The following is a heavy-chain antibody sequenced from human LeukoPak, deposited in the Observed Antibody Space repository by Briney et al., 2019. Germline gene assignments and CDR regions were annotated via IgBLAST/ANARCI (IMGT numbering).Heavy chain of an antibody. J-gene: IGHJ6*02. CDR2: IKQDGSEK. Sequence: GGSLRLSCAASGFTFSSYWMSWVRQAPGKGLEWVANIKQDGSEKYYVDSVKGRFTISRGNAKNSLYLQMNSLRAEDTAVYYCARDQHTRYCSSTSCYFDYYYGMDVWGQGTTVTVSS. D-gene: IGHD2-2*01. CDR3: ARDQHTRYCSSTSCYFDYYYGMDV. V-gene: IGHV3-7*01. CDR1: GFTFSSYW.